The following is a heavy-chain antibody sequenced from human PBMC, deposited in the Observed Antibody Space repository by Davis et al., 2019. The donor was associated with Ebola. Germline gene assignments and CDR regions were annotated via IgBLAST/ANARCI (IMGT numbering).Heavy chain of an antibody. V-gene: IGHV4-34*01. CDR1: GGSFSGYY. CDR3: ARGGRRRVRGVYYYYGMDV. Sequence: SETLSLTCAVYGGSFSGYYWSWIRQAPGKGLEWIGEIDHSGSTNYNPSLKSRVTISVDTSKNQFSLKLSSVTAADTAVYYCARGGRRRVRGVYYYYGMDVWGKGTTVTVSS. CDR2: IDHSGST. D-gene: IGHD3-10*01. J-gene: IGHJ6*04.